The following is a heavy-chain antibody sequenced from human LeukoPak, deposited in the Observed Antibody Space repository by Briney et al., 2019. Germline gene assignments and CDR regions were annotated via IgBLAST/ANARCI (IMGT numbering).Heavy chain of an antibody. CDR3: AREGAYDSSGYYYYYYYMDV. Sequence: SETLSLTCTVSGGSISSYYWSWIRQPPGKGLEWIGYIYYSGSTNYNPSLKSRVTISVDTSKNQFSLKLSSVTAADTAVYYCAREGAYDSSGYYYYYYYMDVWGKGTTVTISS. D-gene: IGHD3-22*01. CDR1: GGSISSYY. J-gene: IGHJ6*03. V-gene: IGHV4-59*12. CDR2: IYYSGST.